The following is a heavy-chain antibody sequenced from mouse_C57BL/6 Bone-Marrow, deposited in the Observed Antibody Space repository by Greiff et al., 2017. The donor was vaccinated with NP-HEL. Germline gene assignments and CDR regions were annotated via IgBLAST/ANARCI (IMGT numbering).Heavy chain of an antibody. Sequence: EVMLVESGGGLVKPGGSLKLSCAASGFTFSSYAMSWVRQTPEKRLEWVATISDGGSYTYYPDNVKGRFTISRDNAKNNLYLQMGHLKSEDTAMYYCARGTIVTSYWYFDVWGTGTTVTVSS. D-gene: IGHD2-5*01. CDR3: ARGTIVTSYWYFDV. CDR1: GFTFSSYA. CDR2: ISDGGSYT. V-gene: IGHV5-4*03. J-gene: IGHJ1*03.